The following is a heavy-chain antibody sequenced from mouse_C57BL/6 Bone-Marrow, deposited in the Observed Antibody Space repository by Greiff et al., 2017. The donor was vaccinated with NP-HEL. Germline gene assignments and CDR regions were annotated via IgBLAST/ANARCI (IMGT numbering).Heavy chain of an antibody. CDR3: ARWLGYFDY. Sequence: VQRVESGAELVRPGTSVKVSCKASGYAFTNYLIEWVKQRPGQGLEWIGVINPGSGGTNYNEKFKGKATLTADKSSSTAYMQLSSLTSEDSAVYFCARWLGYFDYWGQGTTLTVSS. CDR2: INPGSGGT. J-gene: IGHJ2*01. CDR1: GYAFTNYL. V-gene: IGHV1-54*01. D-gene: IGHD2-2*01.